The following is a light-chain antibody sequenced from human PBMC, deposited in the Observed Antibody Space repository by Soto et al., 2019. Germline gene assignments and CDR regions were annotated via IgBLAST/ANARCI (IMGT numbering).Light chain of an antibody. J-gene: IGKJ5*01. CDR3: QQADTFPIT. CDR1: KGISRS. Sequence: IQMTQSPSSVSASVGDRVTIGCQASKGISRSSAWYQQTPEKAPQLMIYAASSVQSRVPSRSSGSGFGTDFPLTISSLQHEDSAIYYCQQADTFPITFGQGTRLEI. V-gene: IGKV1D-12*01. CDR2: AAS.